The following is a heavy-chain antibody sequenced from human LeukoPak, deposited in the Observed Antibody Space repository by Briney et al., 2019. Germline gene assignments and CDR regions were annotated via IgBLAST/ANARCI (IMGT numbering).Heavy chain of an antibody. D-gene: IGHD3-22*01. Sequence: PSETLSLTCTVSGYSISSGYYWGWIRQPPGKGLEWIGSIYHSGSTYYNPSLKSRVTISVDTSKNQFSLKLSSVTAADTAVYYCARHRPYYYDSSGYYYWGQGTLVTVSS. CDR2: IYHSGST. CDR3: ARHRPYYYDSSGYYY. V-gene: IGHV4-38-2*02. J-gene: IGHJ4*02. CDR1: GYSISSGYY.